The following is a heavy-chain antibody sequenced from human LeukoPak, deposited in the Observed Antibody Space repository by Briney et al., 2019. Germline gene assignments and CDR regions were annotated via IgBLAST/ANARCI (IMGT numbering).Heavy chain of an antibody. Sequence: ASVKVSCKTSGYTFTAYYIHWLRQAPGQGLEWMGWINPNSGGTDYAQKFQGRVTMTRDTSISTAYMELSRLRSDDTAIYYCVPTAAAPRTYYFDYWGQGTLVTVSS. V-gene: IGHV1-2*02. CDR3: VPTAAAPRTYYFDY. D-gene: IGHD6-13*01. J-gene: IGHJ4*02. CDR2: INPNSGGT. CDR1: GYTFTAYY.